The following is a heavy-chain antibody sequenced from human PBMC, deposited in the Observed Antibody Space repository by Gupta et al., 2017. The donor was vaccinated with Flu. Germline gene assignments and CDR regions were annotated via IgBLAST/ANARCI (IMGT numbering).Heavy chain of an antibody. CDR1: GFTFSSYS. D-gene: IGHD5-18*01. Sequence: EVQLVESGGGLVKPGGSLRLSCAASGFTFSSYSMNWVRQAPGKGLEWVSSISSSSSYIYYADSVKGRFTISRDNAKNSLYLQMNSLRAEDTAVYYCARWDTAMASYFDYWGQGTLVTVSS. CDR2: ISSSSSYI. CDR3: ARWDTAMASYFDY. J-gene: IGHJ4*02. V-gene: IGHV3-21*01.